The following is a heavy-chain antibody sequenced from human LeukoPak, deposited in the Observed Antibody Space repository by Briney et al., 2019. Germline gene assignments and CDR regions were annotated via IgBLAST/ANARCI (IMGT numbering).Heavy chain of an antibody. CDR3: ARGPPTVTNYYGMDV. Sequence: PSETLSLTCAVYGGSFSGYYWSWLRQPPGKGLEWIGEINHSGSTNYNPSLKSRVTISVDTSKNQFSLKLSSVTAADTAVYYCARGPPTVTNYYGMDVWGQGTTVTVSS. D-gene: IGHD4-17*01. J-gene: IGHJ6*02. CDR1: GGSFSGYY. CDR2: INHSGST. V-gene: IGHV4-34*01.